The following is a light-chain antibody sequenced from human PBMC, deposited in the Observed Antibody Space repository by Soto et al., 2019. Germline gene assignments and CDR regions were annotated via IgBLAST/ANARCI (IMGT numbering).Light chain of an antibody. CDR1: QSISSF. V-gene: IGKV1-39*01. CDR2: ATS. J-gene: IGKJ5*01. Sequence: DVHVSLSPASLSASVSDRVTXXCRASQSISSFLNWYQQKPGKAPKFLIYATSSVQSDVPSRFSGSGSGTDFTLTINSLQPEDFATYFCQQSFDTPFTFGQGTRLEIK. CDR3: QQSFDTPFT.